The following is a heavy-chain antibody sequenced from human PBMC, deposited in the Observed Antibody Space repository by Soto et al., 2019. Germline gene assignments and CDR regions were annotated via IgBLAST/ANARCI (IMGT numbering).Heavy chain of an antibody. D-gene: IGHD1-26*01. CDR3: ARDLRVGANTDALTV. CDR1: GYSFTSHG. V-gene: IGHV1-18*01. J-gene: IGHJ3*01. CDR2: INTYDGNS. Sequence: QGQRVQPGSAVKEPGASVKVSCKASGYSFTSHGISWVRQAPGQGLEWVGRINTYDGNSYYGQNVQGRLTMTTDTSTNTVYIELRRLKYDDTAVYYSARDLRVGANTDALTVWGQGTVVTVSS.